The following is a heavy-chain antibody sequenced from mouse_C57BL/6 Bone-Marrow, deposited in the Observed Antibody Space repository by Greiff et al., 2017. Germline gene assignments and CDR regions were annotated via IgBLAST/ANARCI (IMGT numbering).Heavy chain of an antibody. V-gene: IGHV1-55*01. D-gene: IGHD2-1*01. CDR1: GYTFTSYW. CDR2: IYPGSGST. CDR3: ARWGYGNFYYWYFDV. J-gene: IGHJ1*03. Sequence: QVQLQQPGAELVKPGASVKMSCKASGYTFTSYWITWVKQRPGQGLEWIGDIYPGSGSTNYNEKFKSKATLTVDTSSSTAYMQLSSLTSADAAVEYWARWGYGNFYYWYFDVWGTGTTVTVSS.